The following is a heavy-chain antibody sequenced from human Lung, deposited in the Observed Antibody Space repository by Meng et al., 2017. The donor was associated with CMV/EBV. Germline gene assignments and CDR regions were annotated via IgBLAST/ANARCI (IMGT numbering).Heavy chain of an antibody. CDR2: MNPNSGNI. J-gene: IGHJ6*02. CDR1: GYTFTSYD. V-gene: IGHV1-8*01. CDR3: VRYCSSTSCYYGMDV. Sequence: SGYTFTSYDINWVRQATGQGLEWMGWMNPNSGNIGYAQKFQGRVTMTRNTSISTAYMELSSLRSEDTAVYYCVRYCSSTSCYYGMDVWGQGTTVTVSS. D-gene: IGHD2-2*01.